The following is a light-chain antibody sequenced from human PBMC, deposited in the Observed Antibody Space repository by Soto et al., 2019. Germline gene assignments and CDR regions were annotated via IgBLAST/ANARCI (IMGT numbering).Light chain of an antibody. V-gene: IGLV1-44*01. J-gene: IGLJ2*01. CDR2: SNN. Sequence: QSALTQPPSASGTPGQRVTISCSGSSSNIGSNTVNWYQQLPGTAPKLLIYSNNQRPSGIPDRFSGSKSGTSATLGITGLQTGDEADYYCGTWDSSLSAGVFGGGTQLPVL. CDR3: GTWDSSLSAGV. CDR1: SSNIGSNT.